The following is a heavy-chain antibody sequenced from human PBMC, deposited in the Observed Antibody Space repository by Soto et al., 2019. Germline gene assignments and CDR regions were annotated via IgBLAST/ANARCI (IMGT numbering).Heavy chain of an antibody. CDR2: ISAYNGET. CDR1: GYTFTSSG. D-gene: IGHD2-8*01. J-gene: IGHJ4*02. CDR3: ASESASYMYVSD. Sequence: ASLKVSCKASGYTFTSSGFSWVRQAPGQGLEWMAWISAYNGETHYAQKFQGRVTMTTDTSTSTSYMELRSLRSDDTAVYYCASESASYMYVSDWGQGTQVSVTS. V-gene: IGHV1-18*01.